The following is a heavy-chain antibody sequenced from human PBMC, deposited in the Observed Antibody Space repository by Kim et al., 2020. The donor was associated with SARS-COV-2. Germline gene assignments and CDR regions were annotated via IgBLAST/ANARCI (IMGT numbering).Heavy chain of an antibody. V-gene: IGHV4-39*01. CDR3: ARQFRDRVGAAYY. J-gene: IGHJ4*02. Sequence: SNPALKSRVTISVDTAKNQFSLKLSSVTAADTAVYYCARQFRDRVGAAYYWGQGTLVTVSS. D-gene: IGHD1-26*01.